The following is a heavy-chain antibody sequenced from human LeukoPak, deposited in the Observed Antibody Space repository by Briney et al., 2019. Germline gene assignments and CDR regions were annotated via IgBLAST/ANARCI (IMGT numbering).Heavy chain of an antibody. CDR1: GDSVSSNSVT. D-gene: IGHD2-2*01. CDR2: TYYRSTWYN. V-gene: IGHV6-1*01. Sequence: SQTLSLTCAISGDSVSSNSVTWNRIRRSPSRGLEWLGRTYYRSTWYNDYAVSVRGRITVNPDTSKNQFSLHLNSVTPEDTAVYYCARRLTQYDCFDPWGQGILVTVSS. CDR3: ARRLTQYDCFDP. J-gene: IGHJ5*02.